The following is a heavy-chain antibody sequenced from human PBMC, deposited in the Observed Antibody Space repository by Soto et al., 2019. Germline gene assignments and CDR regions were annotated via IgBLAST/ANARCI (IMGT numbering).Heavy chain of an antibody. Sequence: QVQLVQSGAEVKKPGASVKVSCKSSGYTFSNYDVNWVRQAPGQGLEWMGWMNPNTGNTGYAQNFQGRITMTGDTSTRTGYMELSGLRSEDTAVYYCASHPEGPLLGFDYWGQGTLVIVSS. D-gene: IGHD3-10*01. V-gene: IGHV1-8*01. CDR2: MNPNTGNT. CDR1: GYTFSNYD. J-gene: IGHJ4*02. CDR3: ASHPEGPLLGFDY.